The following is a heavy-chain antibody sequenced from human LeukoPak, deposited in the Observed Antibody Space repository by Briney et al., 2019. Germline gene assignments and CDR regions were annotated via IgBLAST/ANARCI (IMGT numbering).Heavy chain of an antibody. J-gene: IGHJ4*02. CDR2: IYYSGST. D-gene: IGHD5-18*01. CDR1: GGSTSSGEYY. CDR3: ARFLRGYSYECYFDY. Sequence: SQTLSLTCTVSGGSTSSGEYYWSWIRQPPGKGLEWIGYIYYSGSTYYNPSLKSRVTISVDTSKNQFSLKLSSVTAADTAVYYCARFLRGYSYECYFDYWGQGTLVTVSS. V-gene: IGHV4-30-4*01.